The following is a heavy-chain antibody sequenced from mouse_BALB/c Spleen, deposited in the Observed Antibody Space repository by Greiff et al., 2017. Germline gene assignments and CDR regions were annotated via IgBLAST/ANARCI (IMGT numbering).Heavy chain of an antibody. CDR2: ISSGGSYT. V-gene: IGHV5-6*01. D-gene: IGHD1-1*01. J-gene: IGHJ4*01. CDR3: ARLYYGSSYYHYYAMDY. CDR1: GFTFSSYG. Sequence: EVKLMESGGDLVKPGGSLKLSCAASGFTFSSYGMSWVRQTPDKRLEWVATISSGGSYTYYPDSVKGRFTISRDNAKNTLYLQMSSLKSEDTAMYYCARLYYGSSYYHYYAMDYWGQGTSVTVSS.